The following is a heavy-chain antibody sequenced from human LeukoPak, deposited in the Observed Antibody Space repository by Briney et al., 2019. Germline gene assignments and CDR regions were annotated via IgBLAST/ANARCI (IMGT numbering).Heavy chain of an antibody. J-gene: IGHJ4*02. V-gene: IGHV4-34*01. D-gene: IGHD3-3*01. CDR2: INHSGST. Sequence: SETLSLTCAVYGGSFSGYYWSWIRQPPGKGLEWIGEINHSGSTNYNPSLKSRVTISVDTSKNQFSLKLSSVTAADTAVYYCARGPLYDFWSGYSPRFVYWGQGTLVTVSS. CDR1: GGSFSGYY. CDR3: ARGPLYDFWSGYSPRFVY.